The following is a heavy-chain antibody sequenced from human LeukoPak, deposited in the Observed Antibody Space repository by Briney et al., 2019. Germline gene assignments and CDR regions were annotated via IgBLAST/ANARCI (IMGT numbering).Heavy chain of an antibody. Sequence: PGGSLRLSCAASGFTFSSYSMNWVRQAPGKGLEWVSSISSSSSYIYYADSVKGRFTISRDNAKNSLYLQMNSLRAEDTAVYYCARDSSHPIYYGMDVWGQGTTVTVSS. CDR3: ARDSSHPIYYGMDV. J-gene: IGHJ6*02. CDR1: GFTFSSYS. V-gene: IGHV3-21*01. CDR2: ISSSSSYI.